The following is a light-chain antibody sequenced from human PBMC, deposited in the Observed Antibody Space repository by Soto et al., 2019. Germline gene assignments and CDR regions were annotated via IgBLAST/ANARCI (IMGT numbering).Light chain of an antibody. CDR3: QQYGSSPPT. CDR2: GAS. CDR1: QSVGSN. V-gene: IGKV3-20*01. J-gene: IGKJ5*01. Sequence: EIVMTQSPATLSVSPGDRATLSRRASQSVGSNLAWYQQKPGQAPRLLIYGASTRATGIPARFSGSGSGTDFTLTISRLEPEDFAVYYCQQYGSSPPTFGQGTRLEIK.